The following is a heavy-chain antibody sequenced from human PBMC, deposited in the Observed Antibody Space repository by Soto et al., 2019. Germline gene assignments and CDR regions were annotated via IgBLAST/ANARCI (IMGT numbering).Heavy chain of an antibody. J-gene: IGHJ4*02. CDR2: ISGRGGST. Sequence: EVQLLESGGGLVQPGGSLRLSCAASGFTFSSNAMSWIRQAPGKGLEWVSAISGRGGSTYYADSVKGRFTISRDNSKNTLYLQMNSLRAEDTAVYYCARRSSGWYFDYWGQGTLVTVSS. D-gene: IGHD6-19*01. CDR1: GFTFSSNA. CDR3: ARRSSGWYFDY. V-gene: IGHV3-23*01.